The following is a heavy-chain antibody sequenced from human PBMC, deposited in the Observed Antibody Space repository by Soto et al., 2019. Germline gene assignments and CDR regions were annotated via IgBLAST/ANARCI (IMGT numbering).Heavy chain of an antibody. D-gene: IGHD4-17*01. CDR2: INNKGDSI. CDR1: GFTFSRYG. V-gene: IGHV3-48*01. J-gene: IGHJ4*02. CDR3: TIDDYSDYDQVDY. Sequence: GGSLRLSCAVSGFTFSRYGMNWVRQAPGKGLEWISYINNKGDSIYYADSVKGRFSISRDNVKSSLLLQMNSLRAEDTAVYYYTIDDYSDYDQVDYSGQGTLVTVSS.